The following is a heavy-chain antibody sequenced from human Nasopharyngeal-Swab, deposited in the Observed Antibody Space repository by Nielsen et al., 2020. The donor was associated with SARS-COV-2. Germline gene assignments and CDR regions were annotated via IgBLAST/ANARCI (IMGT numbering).Heavy chain of an antibody. V-gene: IGHV4-39*01. Sequence: SETLSLTCTVSGGSISSSSYYWGWIRQPPGKGLEWIGSIYYSGSTYYNPSLKSLVTISVDTSKNQFSLKLSSVTAADTAVYYCARVLWFGEPPYYYYYYMDVWGKGTTVTVSS. CDR1: GGSISSSSYY. CDR3: ARVLWFGEPPYYYYYYMDV. CDR2: IYYSGST. D-gene: IGHD3-10*01. J-gene: IGHJ6*03.